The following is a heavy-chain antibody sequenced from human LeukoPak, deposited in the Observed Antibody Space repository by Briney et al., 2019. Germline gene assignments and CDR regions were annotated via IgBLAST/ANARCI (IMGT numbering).Heavy chain of an antibody. CDR1: GFNLSVYG. D-gene: IGHD2-21*02. V-gene: IGHV3-33*01. Sequence: GGSLRLSCTASGFNLSVYGMPWVRQAPGKGLEWVAVMWHDGSNKHYADSVKGRCTMSRDKSKNTLYLEMNSLRGEDTAVYYCARAKGDLIDYWGQGTMVIVSS. CDR2: MWHDGSNK. J-gene: IGHJ4*02. CDR3: ARAKGDLIDY.